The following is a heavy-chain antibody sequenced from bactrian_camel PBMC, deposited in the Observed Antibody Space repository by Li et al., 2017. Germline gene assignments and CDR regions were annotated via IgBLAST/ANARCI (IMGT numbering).Heavy chain of an antibody. J-gene: IGHJ4*01. D-gene: IGHD3*01. Sequence: QVQLVESGGGSVEAGGSLRLSCVASESTYRSGCMGWYREAPGQAREGIASIDSDGSTTYIDSVKDRFTISRDNTKNTVYLQMNNLRPEDAAKYYCAVDTRYDRCASVYRSDYYDVWGRGTQVTVS. CDR3: AVDTRYDRCASVYRSDYYDV. CDR1: ESTYRSGC. CDR2: IDSDGST. V-gene: IGHV3S53*01.